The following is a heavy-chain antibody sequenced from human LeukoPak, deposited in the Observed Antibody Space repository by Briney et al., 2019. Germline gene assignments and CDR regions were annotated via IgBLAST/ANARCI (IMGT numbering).Heavy chain of an antibody. CDR3: ARGLYDNYGDYVPLDY. CDR2: IYYSGST. V-gene: IGHV4-30-4*08. D-gene: IGHD4-17*01. CDR1: GGSISSGDYY. Sequence: SETLSLTCTVSGGSISSGDYYWSWIRQPPGKGLEWIGYIYYSGSTYYNPSLKSRVTISVDTSKNQFSLKLSSVTAADTAVYYCARGLYDNYGDYVPLDYWGQGTLVTVSS. J-gene: IGHJ4*02.